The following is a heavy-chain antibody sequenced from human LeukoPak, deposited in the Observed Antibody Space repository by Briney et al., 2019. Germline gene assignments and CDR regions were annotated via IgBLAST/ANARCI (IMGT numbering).Heavy chain of an antibody. J-gene: IGHJ4*02. D-gene: IGHD3-22*01. V-gene: IGHV3-74*01. Sequence: GGSLRLSCAASGFTFSSYWMHWVRQAPGKGLVWVSRINSDGSSTSYADSVKGRFTIPRDNAKNTLYLQMNSLRAEDTAVYYCARGPTGYYDSSGSIDYWGQGTLVTVSS. CDR3: ARGPTGYYDSSGSIDY. CDR1: GFTFSSYW. CDR2: INSDGSST.